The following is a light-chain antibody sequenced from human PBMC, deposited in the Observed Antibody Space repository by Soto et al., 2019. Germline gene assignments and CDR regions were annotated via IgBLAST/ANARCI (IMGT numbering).Light chain of an antibody. V-gene: IGKV3-15*01. CDR2: GAS. CDR1: QSVSSY. Sequence: EIVMTQSPGTLSVSPGERAILSCRASQSVSSYLAWYQQKPGQTPRLLIYGASTRATGIPARFSGSGSGTEFTLTISSLQSEDFAVYYCQQYNNWPPFTFGPGTKVDIK. J-gene: IGKJ3*01. CDR3: QQYNNWPPFT.